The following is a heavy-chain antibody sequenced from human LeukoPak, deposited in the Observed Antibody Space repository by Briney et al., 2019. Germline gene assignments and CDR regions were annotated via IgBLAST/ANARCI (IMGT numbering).Heavy chain of an antibody. V-gene: IGHV5-51*01. J-gene: IGHJ4*02. D-gene: IGHD3-10*01. Sequence: KPGGSLRLSCKGSGYSFTSYWIGWVRQMPGKGLEWMGIIYPGDSDTRYSPSFQGQVTISADKSISTAYLQWSSLKASDTAMYYCARLGTYWSNYYFEYWGQGTLVTVSS. CDR2: IYPGDSDT. CDR3: ARLGTYWSNYYFEY. CDR1: GYSFTSYW.